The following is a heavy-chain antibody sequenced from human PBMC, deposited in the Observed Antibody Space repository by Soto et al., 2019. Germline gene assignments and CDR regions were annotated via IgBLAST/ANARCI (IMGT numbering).Heavy chain of an antibody. CDR3: ARGFRSGYDRVYYYYYYMDV. Sequence: QVQLVQSGAEVKKPGASVKVSCKASGYTFTSYDINWVRQATGQGLEWMGWMNPNSGNTGYAQKLQGRGTMPRNTSISTAYMELSSLRSEDTAVYYCARGFRSGYDRVYYYYYYMDVWGKGTTVTVSS. CDR1: GYTFTSYD. V-gene: IGHV1-8*01. CDR2: MNPNSGNT. D-gene: IGHD5-12*01. J-gene: IGHJ6*03.